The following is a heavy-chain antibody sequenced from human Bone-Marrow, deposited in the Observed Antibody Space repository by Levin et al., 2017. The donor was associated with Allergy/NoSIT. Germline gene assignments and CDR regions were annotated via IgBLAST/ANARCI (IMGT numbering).Heavy chain of an antibody. Sequence: ETLSLTCEASGFTFSSHTMNWVRQAPGKGLEWVSFIRSSNGNVYYADSVRGRFTISRDNAKNSLYLEMHSLRADDTGVYYCARTNSRDGYNYFFDSWGQGILVTVSS. J-gene: IGHJ4*02. CDR1: GFTFSSHT. D-gene: IGHD5-24*01. CDR3: ARTNSRDGYNYFFDS. CDR2: IRSSNGNV. V-gene: IGHV3-21*01.